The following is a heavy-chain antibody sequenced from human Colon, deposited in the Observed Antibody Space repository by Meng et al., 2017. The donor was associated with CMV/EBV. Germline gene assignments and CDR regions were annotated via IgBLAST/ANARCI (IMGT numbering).Heavy chain of an antibody. V-gene: IGHV4-4*02. D-gene: IGHD6-13*01. Sequence: SETLSLTCAVSGDSVSSDNWWSWVRQPPGKVQEWFGEIHHRGNTNYNPSLKSRVTMSVDKSKNQVSLELTSVTAADTAVYFCTSASGYKIDYWGQGTVVTVSS. CDR2: IHHRGNT. CDR1: GDSVSSDNW. J-gene: IGHJ4*02. CDR3: TSASGYKIDY.